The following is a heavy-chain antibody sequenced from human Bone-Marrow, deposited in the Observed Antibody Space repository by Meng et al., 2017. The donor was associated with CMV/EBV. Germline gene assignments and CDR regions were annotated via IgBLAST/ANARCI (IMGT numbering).Heavy chain of an antibody. CDR3: ARISTTLDS. CDR1: GYIFTNYF. CDR2: INPSGGDT. Sequence: VQLVQSGAAVKKAGASGKLSCKASGYIFTNYFMHWVRQAPGQGLEWMGIINPSGGDTTYARNFQGRITMTRDTSTSTVYMELSSLRSGDTAVYYCARISTTLDSWDQGTLVTVAS. D-gene: IGHD1-26*01. V-gene: IGHV1-46*01. J-gene: IGHJ4*02.